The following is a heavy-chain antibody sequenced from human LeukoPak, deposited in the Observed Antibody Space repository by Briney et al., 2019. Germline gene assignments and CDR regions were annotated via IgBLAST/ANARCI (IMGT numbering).Heavy chain of an antibody. Sequence: GGSLRLSCAASGFTFSHYGMHWVRQAPGKGLEWVAVIWFDGTEKYYGDAVKGRFTISRDNSRNTVYLQMNSLRGEDTAVYYCAKDAQRGFDYSNSLEYWGQGTLVTVSS. D-gene: IGHD4-11*01. CDR2: IWFDGTEK. CDR3: AKDAQRGFDYSNSLEY. V-gene: IGHV3-33*06. J-gene: IGHJ4*02. CDR1: GFTFSHYG.